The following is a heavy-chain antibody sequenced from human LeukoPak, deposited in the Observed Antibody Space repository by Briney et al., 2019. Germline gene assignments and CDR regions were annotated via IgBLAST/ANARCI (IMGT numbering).Heavy chain of an antibody. D-gene: IGHD3-16*01. CDR3: AGRRVLDASFDY. CDR1: GFTVSNNY. CDR2: IYSGDNT. J-gene: IGHJ4*02. V-gene: IGHV3-66*02. Sequence: PGGSLRLSCAASGFTVSNNYMSWDRQAPGKGLEWVSVIYSGDNTYYVESVKGRFTISRDNSKNTLFLQINRLRAEDTAVYYCAGRRVLDASFDYWGQGTLVTVSS.